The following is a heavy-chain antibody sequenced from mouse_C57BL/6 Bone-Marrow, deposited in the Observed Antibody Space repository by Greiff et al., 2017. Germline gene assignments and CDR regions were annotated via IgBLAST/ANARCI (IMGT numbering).Heavy chain of an antibody. Sequence: EVMLEESGGGLVQPGGSLSLSCAASGFTFTDYYMSWVRQPPGKALVWLGFISNKANGYKTEYSASVKGRFTISRDNSQSILYLQMNALRAEDSATYYCARYNDGDWVAYWGQGTLVTVSA. CDR3: ARYNDGDWVAY. D-gene: IGHD2-3*01. J-gene: IGHJ3*01. CDR1: GFTFTDYY. V-gene: IGHV7-3*01. CDR2: ISNKANGYKT.